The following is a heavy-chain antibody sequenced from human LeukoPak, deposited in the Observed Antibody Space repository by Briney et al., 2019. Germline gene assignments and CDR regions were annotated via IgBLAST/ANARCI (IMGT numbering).Heavy chain of an antibody. CDR3: ARAWPRAFDI. V-gene: IGHV4-59*01. CDR2: IYYSGST. Sequence: SETLSLTCTVSGGSISSYYWSWIRQPPGKGLEWIGYIYYSGSTNYNPSLNSRVTISVDTSKNQSSLKLSSVTAADTAVYYCARAWPRAFDIWGQGTMVTVSS. J-gene: IGHJ3*02. CDR1: GGSISSYY. D-gene: IGHD5-24*01.